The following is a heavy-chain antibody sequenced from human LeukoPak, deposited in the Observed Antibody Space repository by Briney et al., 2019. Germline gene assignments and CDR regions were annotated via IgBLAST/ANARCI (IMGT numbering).Heavy chain of an antibody. J-gene: IGHJ6*02. Sequence: GESLKISCKGSGYSFTSYWIGWVRQMPGKGLEWMGIIYPGDSDTRYSPSFQGQVTISADKSISTAYLQWSSLKASDTAMYYCARTSSSGSRPLNYGMDVWGRGTTVTVSS. CDR2: IYPGDSDT. V-gene: IGHV5-51*01. D-gene: IGHD6-6*01. CDR3: ARTSSSGSRPLNYGMDV. CDR1: GYSFTSYW.